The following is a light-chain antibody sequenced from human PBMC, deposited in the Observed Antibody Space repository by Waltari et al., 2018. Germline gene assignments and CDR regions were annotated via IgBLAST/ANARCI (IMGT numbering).Light chain of an antibody. Sequence: IVLTQSPATLSLSPGERATLSCRASHSVSSNLAWYHQKPGQAPRLLIYDASNRATGIPARFSGSGSGTDFTLTISSLEPEDFAVYYCQQRSNWPLTFGPGTKVDIK. CDR3: QQRSNWPLT. CDR2: DAS. V-gene: IGKV3-11*01. J-gene: IGKJ3*01. CDR1: HSVSSN.